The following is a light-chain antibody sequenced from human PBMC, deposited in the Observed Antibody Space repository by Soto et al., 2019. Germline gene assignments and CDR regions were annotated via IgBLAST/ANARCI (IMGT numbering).Light chain of an antibody. J-gene: IGKJ1*01. CDR3: QQYYSYPPT. Sequence: AIRMTQSPSSFSASTGDRVTITCRASQGISSYLAWYQQKPGKAPKLLIYAASTLQSGVPSRFSGRGSATDFTLTISCLQSEDFATDYCQQYYSYPPTFGQGTKVEIK. CDR1: QGISSY. CDR2: AAS. V-gene: IGKV1-8*01.